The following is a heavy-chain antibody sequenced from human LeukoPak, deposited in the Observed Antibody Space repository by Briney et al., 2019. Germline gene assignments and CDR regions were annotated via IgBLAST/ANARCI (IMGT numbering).Heavy chain of an antibody. Sequence: VGSLRLSCAASGFTFSNAWMSWARQAPGKGLERVANIKQEGSEKYYMDSVKNRYTISRDNAKNTLYLQMNSLRAEDTAVYYCAREGSYYDSSGYCSSFDYWGQGTLVTVSS. CDR1: GFTFSNAW. CDR3: AREGSYYDSSGYCSSFDY. D-gene: IGHD3-22*01. J-gene: IGHJ4*02. V-gene: IGHV3-7*01. CDR2: IKQEGSEK.